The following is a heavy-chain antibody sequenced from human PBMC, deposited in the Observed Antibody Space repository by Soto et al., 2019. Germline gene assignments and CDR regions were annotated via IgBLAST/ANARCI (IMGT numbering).Heavy chain of an antibody. CDR1: GYTFTSYY. D-gene: IGHD5-12*01. CDR3: ATLEDGYNPPYYFDH. J-gene: IGHJ4*02. Sequence: HVQLVQSGAEVKKPGASVKVSCKASGYTFTSYYMHWVRQAPGQGLEWMGIINPSGGSTSYAQKSQGRVNMTRDTSTSPVYMELSSLRSEDTAVDYWATLEDGYNPPYYFDHWGQGTLVTVSS. V-gene: IGHV1-46*01. CDR2: INPSGGST.